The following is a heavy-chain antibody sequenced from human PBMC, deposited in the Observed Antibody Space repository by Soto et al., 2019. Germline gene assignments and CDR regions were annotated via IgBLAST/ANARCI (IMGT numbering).Heavy chain of an antibody. D-gene: IGHD3-22*01. Sequence: PSETLSLTCAVYGGSFSGYYWTWIRQPPGTGLEWIGEINHSGSTNYNPSLKSRVTISVDTSKNQFSLKLGSVTAADTAVYFCERHSIWLLLSDYWGQGSLVTVSS. CDR1: GGSFSGYY. CDR2: INHSGST. CDR3: ERHSIWLLLSDY. V-gene: IGHV4-34*01. J-gene: IGHJ4*02.